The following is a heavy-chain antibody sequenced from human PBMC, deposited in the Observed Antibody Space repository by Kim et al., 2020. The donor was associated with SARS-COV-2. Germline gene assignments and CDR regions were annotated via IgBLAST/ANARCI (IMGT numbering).Heavy chain of an antibody. J-gene: IGHJ6*02. D-gene: IGHD4-17*01. Sequence: SVKVSCKASGGTFSSYAISWVRQAPGQGLEWMGRIIPILGIANYAQKFQGRVTITADKSTSTAYMELSSLRSEDTAVYYCARAPTVIMGQYYYYYGMDVWGQGTTVTVSS. CDR3: ARAPTVIMGQYYYYYGMDV. V-gene: IGHV1-69*04. CDR1: GGTFSSYA. CDR2: IIPILGIA.